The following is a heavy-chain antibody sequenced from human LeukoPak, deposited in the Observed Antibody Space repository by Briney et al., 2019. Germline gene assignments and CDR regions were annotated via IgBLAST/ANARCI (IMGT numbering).Heavy chain of an antibody. Sequence: SETLSLTCTVSGGSISSSSYYWGWIRQPPGKGLEWIGSIYYSGSTYYHPSLKSRVTISVDTSKNQFSLKLISVTAADTAVYYCARICSSTSCQVDYWGQGTLVTVSS. CDR1: GGSISSSSYY. CDR2: IYYSGST. J-gene: IGHJ4*02. CDR3: ARICSSTSCQVDY. D-gene: IGHD2-2*01. V-gene: IGHV4-39*01.